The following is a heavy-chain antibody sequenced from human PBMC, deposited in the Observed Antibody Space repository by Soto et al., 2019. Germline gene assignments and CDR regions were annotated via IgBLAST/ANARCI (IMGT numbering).Heavy chain of an antibody. J-gene: IGHJ6*02. V-gene: IGHV3-49*03. CDR1: GFTFGDYA. CDR2: IRSKAYGGTT. CDR3: TRDLGYYDIFSGPYGMDV. D-gene: IGHD3-9*01. Sequence: PGGSLRLSCTASGFTFGDYAMSWFRQAPGKGLEWVGFIRSKAYGGTTEYAASVKGRFTISRDDSKSIAYLQMNSLKTEDTAVYYCTRDLGYYDIFSGPYGMDVWGQGTTVTDSS.